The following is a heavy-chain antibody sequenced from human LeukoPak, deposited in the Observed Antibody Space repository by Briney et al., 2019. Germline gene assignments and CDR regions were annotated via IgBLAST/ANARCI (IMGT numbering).Heavy chain of an antibody. CDR2: INPNSGGT. Sequence: ASVKVSCKASGHTFIGYYMHWIRQAPGQGLEYMGWINPNSGGTNYAQKFQGRVTMTRDTSISTAYMELSSLRSDDTAVYYCARGKMATIPFDAFDIWGQGTMVTVSS. V-gene: IGHV1-2*02. CDR3: ARGKMATIPFDAFDI. CDR1: GHTFIGYY. J-gene: IGHJ3*02. D-gene: IGHD5-24*01.